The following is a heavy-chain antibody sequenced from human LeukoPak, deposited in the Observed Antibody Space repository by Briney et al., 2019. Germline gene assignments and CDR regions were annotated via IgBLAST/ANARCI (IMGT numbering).Heavy chain of an antibody. D-gene: IGHD7-27*01. V-gene: IGHV3-23*01. CDR2: ISDGGTST. Sequence: GGSLRLSCAASGFTFDDYAMHWVRQAPGKGLEWVSGISDGGTSTSYADSVKGRFTISRDNSKNMLYLQMNSLRAEDTAIYYCVKTTRPLGAFDYWGQGTLVTVSS. CDR3: VKTTRPLGAFDY. J-gene: IGHJ4*02. CDR1: GFTFDDYA.